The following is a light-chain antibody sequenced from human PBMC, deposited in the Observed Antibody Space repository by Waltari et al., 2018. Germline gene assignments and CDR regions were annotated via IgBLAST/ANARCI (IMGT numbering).Light chain of an antibody. Sequence: EIVLTQSPGTLSLSPGERATLSCRASQSIGRYLVWYQQKPGQAPRLLIYGASSMAAGIPDRFSGSGSGTDFSLTIIRLEPEDFAVYYCQNHERLPAVFGQGTKVEIK. CDR1: QSIGRY. J-gene: IGKJ1*01. V-gene: IGKV3-20*01. CDR3: QNHERLPAV. CDR2: GAS.